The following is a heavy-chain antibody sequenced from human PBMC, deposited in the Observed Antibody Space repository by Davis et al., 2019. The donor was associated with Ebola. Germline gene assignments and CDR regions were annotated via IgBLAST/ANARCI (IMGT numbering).Heavy chain of an antibody. J-gene: IGHJ3*02. D-gene: IGHD3-22*01. CDR3: AREGGRYYDSSGYVFDI. CDR2: INPITGGT. Sequence: ASVPVSCKASGYRFTSYYMLWVRQAPGQGLEWMGIINPITGGTSYAQNFQVRVNMTRDTSTSTVYMELSSLRSEDTAVYYCAREGGRYYDSSGYVFDIWGKGTMVKVSS. V-gene: IGHV1-46*01. CDR1: GYRFTSYY.